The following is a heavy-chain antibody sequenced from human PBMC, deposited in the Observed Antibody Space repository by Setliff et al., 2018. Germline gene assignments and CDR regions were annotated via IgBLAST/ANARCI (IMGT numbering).Heavy chain of an antibody. Sequence: GGSLRLSCAASGFTFRSYTMNWVRQAPGKGLEWVSYISSSSSTIYYADSVKGRFTISRDNAKNSLYLQMNSLRAEDTAVYHCARARGSSWLFYYMDVWGKGTTVTVSS. D-gene: IGHD6-13*01. V-gene: IGHV3-48*01. CDR1: GFTFRSYT. CDR2: ISSSSSTI. CDR3: ARARGSSWLFYYMDV. J-gene: IGHJ6*03.